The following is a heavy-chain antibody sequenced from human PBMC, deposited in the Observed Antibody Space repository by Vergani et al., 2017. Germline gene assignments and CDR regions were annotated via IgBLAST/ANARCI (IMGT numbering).Heavy chain of an antibody. Sequence: EVQLVESGGGLVKPGGSLRLSCAASGFTFSSYSMNWVRQAPGKGLEWVSSISSSSSYIYYADSVKGRFTISRDNAKNPLYLQMNSLRAEDTAVYYCAREYCSSTSCYPNYYYGMDVWGQGTTVTVSS. CDR1: GFTFSSYS. CDR3: AREYCSSTSCYPNYYYGMDV. CDR2: ISSSSSYI. J-gene: IGHJ6*02. D-gene: IGHD2-2*01. V-gene: IGHV3-21*01.